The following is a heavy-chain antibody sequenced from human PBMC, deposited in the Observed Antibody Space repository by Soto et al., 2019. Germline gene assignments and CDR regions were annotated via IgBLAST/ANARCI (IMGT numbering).Heavy chain of an antibody. Sequence: SVKVSCKASGGTFSSYAISWVRQAPGQGLEWMGGIIPIFGTANYAQKFQGRVTITADESTSTAYMELSSLRSEDTAVYYCARSASFDSSGPYDAFDSWGQGKMVTFSS. CDR3: ARSASFDSSGPYDAFDS. CDR2: IIPIFGTA. D-gene: IGHD3-22*01. V-gene: IGHV1-69*13. CDR1: GGTFSSYA. J-gene: IGHJ3*02.